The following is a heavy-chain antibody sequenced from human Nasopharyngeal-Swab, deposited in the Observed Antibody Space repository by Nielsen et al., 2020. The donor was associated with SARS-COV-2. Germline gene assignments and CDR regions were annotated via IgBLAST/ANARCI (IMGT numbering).Heavy chain of an antibody. D-gene: IGHD5-24*01. J-gene: IGHJ4*02. Sequence: GESLKISCAASGFTFSSYEMNWVRQAPGKGLERVSYISSSGSTIYYADSVKGRLTISRDNAKNSLYLQMNSLRAEDTAVYYCARLRRDGYNVRALYFDYWGQGTLVTVSS. CDR1: GFTFSSYE. CDR2: ISSSGSTI. V-gene: IGHV3-48*03. CDR3: ARLRRDGYNVRALYFDY.